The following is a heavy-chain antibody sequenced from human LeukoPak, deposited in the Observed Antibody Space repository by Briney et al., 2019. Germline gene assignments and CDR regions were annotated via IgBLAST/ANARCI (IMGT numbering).Heavy chain of an antibody. V-gene: IGHV5-51*01. CDR1: GYSFTNYW. CDR2: IYPGDSGT. J-gene: IGHJ4*02. D-gene: IGHD3-10*01. CDR3: ARSLAGSNFDY. Sequence: GESLKISCKGSGYSFTNYWIAWVRQMPGKGLEWIGIIYPGDSGTRHNPSFQGQVTISADKSFSTAYLQWRSLKASDTAMYYCARSLAGSNFDYWGQGTLVTVSS.